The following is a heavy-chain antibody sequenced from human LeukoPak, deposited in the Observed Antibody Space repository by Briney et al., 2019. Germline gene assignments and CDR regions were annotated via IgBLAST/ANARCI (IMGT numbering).Heavy chain of an antibody. CDR2: INPNSGGT. CDR3: ARDQGATIGAFDI. Sequence: ASVKVSCKASGYTFTGYYMHWVRQAPGQGLEWMGWINPNSGGTNYAQKFQGRVTMTRDTSISTAYMELSRLRPDDTAVYYCARDQGATIGAFDIWGQGTMVTVSS. D-gene: IGHD1-26*01. CDR1: GYTFTGYY. J-gene: IGHJ3*02. V-gene: IGHV1-2*02.